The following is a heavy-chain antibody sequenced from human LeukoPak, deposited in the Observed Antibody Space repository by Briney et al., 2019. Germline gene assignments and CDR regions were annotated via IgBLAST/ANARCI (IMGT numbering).Heavy chain of an antibody. D-gene: IGHD1-26*01. V-gene: IGHV6-1*01. Sequence: SQTLSLTCAISGDSVSSSSAAWNWIRQSPSRGLEWLGRTYYRSKWYNDYAVSVKSRITINPDTSKNQFSLQLNSVTPEDTAVYYCARGAQWELLERGFDYWGQGTLVTVSS. J-gene: IGHJ4*02. CDR1: GDSVSSSSAA. CDR2: TYYRSKWYN. CDR3: ARGAQWELLERGFDY.